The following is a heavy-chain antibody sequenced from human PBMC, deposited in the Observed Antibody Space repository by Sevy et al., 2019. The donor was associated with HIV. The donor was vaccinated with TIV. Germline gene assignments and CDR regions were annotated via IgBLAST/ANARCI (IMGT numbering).Heavy chain of an antibody. J-gene: IGHJ4*02. V-gene: IGHV4-34*01. D-gene: IGHD6-19*01. Sequence: SETLSVTCGVYGGSFSGYYWSWIRQPPGKGLEWIGEINHSGSTNYNPSLKSRVTISVDTSKNQFSLKLSSVTAADTAVYYCARYRVAGNFDYWGQGTLVTVSS. CDR3: ARYRVAGNFDY. CDR2: INHSGST. CDR1: GGSFSGYY.